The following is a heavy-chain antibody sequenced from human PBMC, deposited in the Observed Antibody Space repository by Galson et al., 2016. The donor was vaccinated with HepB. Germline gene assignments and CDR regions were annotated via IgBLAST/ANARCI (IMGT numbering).Heavy chain of an antibody. J-gene: IGHJ6*02. CDR2: IKQDGSEK. V-gene: IGHV3-7*03. D-gene: IGHD2-8*01. CDR1: GFTFSSYW. Sequence: SLRLSCAASGFTFSSYWMSWVRQAPGKGLEWVANIKQDGSEKYYVDSVKGRFTISRDNAKNSLYLQMNSLRAEDTAVYYCARVNGDRSGGYYGRDVWGQGTTVTVSS. CDR3: ARVNGDRSGGYYGRDV.